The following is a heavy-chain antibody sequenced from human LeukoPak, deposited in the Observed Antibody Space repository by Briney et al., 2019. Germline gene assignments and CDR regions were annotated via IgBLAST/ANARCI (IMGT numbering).Heavy chain of an antibody. Sequence: SETLSLTCAVFGGSFSGYYWGWIRQPPGKGLEWIGSVYYSGTTYYNPSLQSRVSISVDTSKNQFSLKLSSVTAADTAIYYCTRPGAKNYYNVPFDFWGRGTLVTVSS. J-gene: IGHJ4*02. CDR1: GGSFSGYY. CDR2: VYYSGTT. V-gene: IGHV4-39*01. CDR3: TRPGAKNYYNVPFDF. D-gene: IGHD3-10*01.